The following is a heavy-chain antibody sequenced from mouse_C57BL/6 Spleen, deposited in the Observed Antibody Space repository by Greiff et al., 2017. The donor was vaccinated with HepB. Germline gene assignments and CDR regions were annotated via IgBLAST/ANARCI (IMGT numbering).Heavy chain of an antibody. D-gene: IGHD2-1*01. CDR2: ISSGSSTI. CDR1: GFTFSDYG. V-gene: IGHV5-17*01. Sequence: EVKVVESGGGLVKPGGSLKLSCAASGFTFSDYGMHWVRQAPEKGLEWVAYISSGSSTIYYADTVKGRFTISRDNAKNTLFLQMTSLRSEDTAMYYCAGRGNYESYYFDYWGQGTTLTVSS. CDR3: AGRGNYESYYFDY. J-gene: IGHJ2*01.